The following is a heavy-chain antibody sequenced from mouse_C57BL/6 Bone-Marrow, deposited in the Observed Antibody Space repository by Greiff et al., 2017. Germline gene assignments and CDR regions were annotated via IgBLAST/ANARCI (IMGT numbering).Heavy chain of an antibody. J-gene: IGHJ2*01. Sequence: EVKLQQSGAELVRPGASVKLSCTASGFNIKDDYMHWVKQRPEQGLEWIGWIDPENGDTEYDSKFQGKATITADTSSNTAYLQHSSLTSENTAVYYCTTTWDDYWGQGTTLTVSS. D-gene: IGHD4-1*01. CDR3: TTTWDDY. V-gene: IGHV14-4*01. CDR2: IDPENGDT. CDR1: GFNIKDDY.